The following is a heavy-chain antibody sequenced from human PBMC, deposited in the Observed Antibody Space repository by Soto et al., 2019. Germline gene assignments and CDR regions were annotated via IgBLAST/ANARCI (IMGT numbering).Heavy chain of an antibody. D-gene: IGHD4-17*01. CDR1: GFTFSSYG. Sequence: GGSLRLSCAASGFTFSSYGMHWVRQAPGKGLEWVAVISYDGSNKYYADSVKGRFTISRDNSKNTLYLQMNSLRAEDTAVYYCAKGGHYGDVRAPNFDYWGQGTLVTVSS. V-gene: IGHV3-30*18. J-gene: IGHJ4*02. CDR3: AKGGHYGDVRAPNFDY. CDR2: ISYDGSNK.